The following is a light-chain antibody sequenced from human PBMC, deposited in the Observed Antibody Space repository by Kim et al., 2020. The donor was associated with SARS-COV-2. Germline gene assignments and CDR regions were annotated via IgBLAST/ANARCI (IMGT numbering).Light chain of an antibody. CDR3: QQYYSYPPYT. CDR1: QGISSY. V-gene: IGKV1-8*01. Sequence: ASTGDRAPITCRASQGISSYLAWYQQKPGKAPKLLIYAESTLESGVPSRFSGSGSGTDFTLTISCLQSEDFATYYCQQYYSYPPYTFGQGTKLEIK. CDR2: AES. J-gene: IGKJ2*01.